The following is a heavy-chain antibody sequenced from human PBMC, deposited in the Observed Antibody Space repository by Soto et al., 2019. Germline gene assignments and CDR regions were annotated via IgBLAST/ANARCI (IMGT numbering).Heavy chain of an antibody. D-gene: IGHD4-17*01. J-gene: IGHJ4*02. Sequence: GPSVKVSCKASGGTFSSYAISWVRQAPGQGLEWMGGIIPIFGTANYAQKFQGRVTITADESTSTAYMELSSLRSEDTAVYYCARAEYGDYQSFDYWGQGTLVTVSS. CDR1: GGTFSSYA. CDR2: IIPIFGTA. CDR3: ARAEYGDYQSFDY. V-gene: IGHV1-69*13.